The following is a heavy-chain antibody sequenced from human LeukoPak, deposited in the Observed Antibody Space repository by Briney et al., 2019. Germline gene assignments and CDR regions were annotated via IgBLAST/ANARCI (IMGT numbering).Heavy chain of an antibody. CDR1: GGSISSSSYY. J-gene: IGHJ2*01. D-gene: IGHD3-9*01. CDR3: ARRYSDILTGYHRGELYWYFDL. CDR2: IHYSGST. Sequence: SETLSLTCTVSGGSISSSSYYWGWIRQPPGKGLEWIGSIHYSGSTNYNPSLKSRVTISVDTSKNQFSLKLSSVTAADTAVYYCARRYSDILTGYHRGELYWYFDLWGRGTLVTVSS. V-gene: IGHV4-39*07.